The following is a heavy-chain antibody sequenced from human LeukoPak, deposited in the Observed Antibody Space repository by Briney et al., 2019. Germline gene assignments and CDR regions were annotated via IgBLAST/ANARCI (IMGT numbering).Heavy chain of an antibody. CDR3: AHSDLGYDFWSGYYDY. Sequence: SGPTLVKPTQTLTLTCTFSGFSLSTSGVGVGWIRQPPGKALEWLALIYWNDDKRYSPSLKSRLTITKDTSKKQVVLTMTNMDPVDTATYYCAHSDLGYDFWSGYYDYWGQGTLVTVSS. D-gene: IGHD3-3*01. J-gene: IGHJ4*02. CDR2: IYWNDDK. V-gene: IGHV2-5*01. CDR1: GFSLSTSGVG.